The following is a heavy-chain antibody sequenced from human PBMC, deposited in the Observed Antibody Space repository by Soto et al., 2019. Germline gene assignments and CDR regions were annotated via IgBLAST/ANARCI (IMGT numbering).Heavy chain of an antibody. CDR2: IIPVFGIV. Sequence: SVKVSCKASGGTPSNSAFSWVRQAPGQGLEWMGGIIPVFGIVKYAQNFEGRVTITADESTNTAYMELSSLTYEDRAVYYCARSREPGVHYGLDVWGPGTTGNVSS. CDR1: GGTPSNSA. D-gene: IGHD1-26*01. CDR3: ARSREPGVHYGLDV. J-gene: IGHJ6*02. V-gene: IGHV1-69*13.